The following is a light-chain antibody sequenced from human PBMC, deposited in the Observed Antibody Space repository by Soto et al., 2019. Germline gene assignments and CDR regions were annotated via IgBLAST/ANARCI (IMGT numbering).Light chain of an antibody. CDR1: KNDIGVYDF. V-gene: IGLV2-8*01. CDR2: EVV. Sequence: QSALTQPPSASGSPGESLIISCTGTKNDIGVYDFVSWYQHHPGKAPRLIIYEVVQRPSGVPDRFSGSKSGNTASLTVSGLQAADKADYFCRSYAGSNTYVFGSGTKLTVL. J-gene: IGLJ1*01. CDR3: RSYAGSNTYV.